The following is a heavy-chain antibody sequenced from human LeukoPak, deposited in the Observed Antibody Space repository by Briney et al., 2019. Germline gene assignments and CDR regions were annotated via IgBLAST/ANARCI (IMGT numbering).Heavy chain of an antibody. Sequence: SETLSLTCTVSGGSISDVLYYWGWVRQPPGKELEWIGSTYYSGSTYYTPSLESRVTISVDTSKNQFSLKLDSVTAADTAVYYCARHLLGYCSDDSCYLFDYWGQGVLVTLSS. CDR3: ARHLLGYCSDDSCYLFDY. V-gene: IGHV4-39*01. CDR1: GGSISDVLYY. D-gene: IGHD2-15*01. CDR2: TYYSGST. J-gene: IGHJ4*02.